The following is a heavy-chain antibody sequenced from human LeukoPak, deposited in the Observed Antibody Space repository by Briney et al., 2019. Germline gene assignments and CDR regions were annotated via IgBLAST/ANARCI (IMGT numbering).Heavy chain of an antibody. CDR3: ASGITGTISPDAFDI. J-gene: IGHJ3*02. CDR1: GFTFSSYA. Sequence: GGSLRLSCAASGFTFSSYAMSWVRQAPGKGLEWVSAISGSGGSTYYADSVKGRFTISRDNSKNTLYLQMNSLRAEDTAVYYCASGITGTISPDAFDIWGQGTMVTVSS. D-gene: IGHD1-7*01. V-gene: IGHV3-23*01. CDR2: ISGSGGST.